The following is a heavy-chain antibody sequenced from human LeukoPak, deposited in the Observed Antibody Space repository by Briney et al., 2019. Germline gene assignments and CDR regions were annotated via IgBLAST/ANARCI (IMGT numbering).Heavy chain of an antibody. CDR2: IYSGGST. CDR1: GFTVSSNY. CDR3: ARDKYDFWSGLTRDY. D-gene: IGHD3-3*01. Sequence: RGSLRPSCAASGFTVSSNYMSWVRQAPGKGLEWVSVIYSGGSTYYADSVKGRFTISRDNSKNTLYLQMNSLRAEDTAVYYCARDKYDFWSGLTRDYWGQGTLVTVSS. J-gene: IGHJ4*02. V-gene: IGHV3-53*01.